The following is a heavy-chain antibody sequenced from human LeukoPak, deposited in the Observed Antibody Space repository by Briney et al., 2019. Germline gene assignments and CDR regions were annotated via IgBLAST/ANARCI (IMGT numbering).Heavy chain of an antibody. D-gene: IGHD6-19*01. CDR3: ARAVAVAGTRRFDY. Sequence: SETLSLTCAVYGGSFSGYYWSWIRQPPGKGLEWIGFVYSNGSTNYNPSPKSRVTISLDTSKNQFSLKMSSVTAADTAVYYCARAVAVAGTRRFDYWGQGTLVTVSS. V-gene: IGHV4-59*01. CDR2: VYSNGST. J-gene: IGHJ4*02. CDR1: GGSFSGYY.